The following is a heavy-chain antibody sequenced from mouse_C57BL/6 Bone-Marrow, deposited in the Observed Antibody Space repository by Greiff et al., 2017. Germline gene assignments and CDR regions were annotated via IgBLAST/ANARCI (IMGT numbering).Heavy chain of an antibody. CDR2: IDPENGDT. V-gene: IGHV14-4*01. J-gene: IGHJ3*01. Sequence: VHVKPSGAELVRPGASVKLSCTASGFNIKDDYMHWVKQRPEQGLEWIGWIDPENGDTEYASKFQGKATITADTSSNTAYLQLSSLTSEDTAVYYCTTGGSSPFAYWGQGTLVTVSA. D-gene: IGHD1-1*01. CDR3: TTGGSSPFAY. CDR1: GFNIKDDY.